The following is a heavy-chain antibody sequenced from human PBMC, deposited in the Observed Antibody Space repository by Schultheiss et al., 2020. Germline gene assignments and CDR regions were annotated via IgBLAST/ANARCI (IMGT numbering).Heavy chain of an antibody. V-gene: IGHV3-30*03. CDR3: ARDGRLVRLLYYYYGMDV. Sequence: GGSLRLSCAASGFTFSSYGMHWVRQAPGKGLEWVAVISYDGSNKYYADSVKGRFTISRDNSKNTLYLQMNSLRAEDTAVYYCARDGRLVRLLYYYYGMDVWGKGTTVTVSS. J-gene: IGHJ6*04. D-gene: IGHD3-10*01. CDR2: ISYDGSNK. CDR1: GFTFSSYG.